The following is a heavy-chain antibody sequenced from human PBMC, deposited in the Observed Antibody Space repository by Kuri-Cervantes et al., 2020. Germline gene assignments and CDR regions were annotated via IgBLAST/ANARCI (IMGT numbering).Heavy chain of an antibody. CDR3: ATDRGVYCTNGVCLHSPVYFDY. J-gene: IGHJ4*02. Sequence: SLKISCAASGFTSSSYVMHWVRQAPGKGLEYVSAITSNGGSTYYANSGKSRFTISRDNSKNTVYLQMGSLRSDDTAVYYCATDRGVYCTNGVCLHSPVYFDYWGQGTLVTVSS. V-gene: IGHV3-64*01. CDR1: GFTSSSYV. CDR2: ITSNGGST. D-gene: IGHD2-8*01.